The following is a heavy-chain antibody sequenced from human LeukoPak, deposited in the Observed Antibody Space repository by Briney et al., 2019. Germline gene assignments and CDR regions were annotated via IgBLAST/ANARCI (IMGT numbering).Heavy chain of an antibody. D-gene: IGHD3-9*01. V-gene: IGHV4-30-4*08. CDR1: GGSISSGDYY. CDR2: IYYSGST. CDR3: AREVDFDWTSKTNWFDP. Sequence: VKPSQTLSLTCTVSGGSISSGDYYWSWIRQPPGKGLEWIGYIYYSGSTYYNPSLKSRVTISVDTSKNQFSLKLSSVTAADTAVYYCAREVDFDWTSKTNWFDPWGQGTLVTVSS. J-gene: IGHJ5*02.